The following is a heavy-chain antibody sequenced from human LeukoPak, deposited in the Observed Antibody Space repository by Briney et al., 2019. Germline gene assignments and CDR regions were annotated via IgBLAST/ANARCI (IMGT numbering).Heavy chain of an antibody. CDR2: IYYSGST. CDR3: ARASWLPQSRNYYYMDV. Sequence: PGGSLRLSCAASGFTFSSYGMSWVRQAPGKGLEWIGYIYYSGSTNYNPSLKSRVTISEDTSKNHFSLKLSSVTAADTAVYYCARASWLPQSRNYYYMDVWGKGTTVTISS. V-gene: IGHV4-59*01. D-gene: IGHD5-12*01. CDR1: GFTFSSYG. J-gene: IGHJ6*03.